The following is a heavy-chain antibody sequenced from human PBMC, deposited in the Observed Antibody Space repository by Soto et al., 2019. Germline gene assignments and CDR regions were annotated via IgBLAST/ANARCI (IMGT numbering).Heavy chain of an antibody. V-gene: IGHV3-30*18. J-gene: IGHJ4*02. CDR3: AKEGPITNWYFDY. Sequence: QVQLVESGGGVVQPGRSLRLSCAASGFTFSSYGMHWVRQAPGKGLEWVTVISYDGKVAYYVDSVEGRFTISRDNSKNTLYLQMNSLRTEDTAMYYCAKEGPITNWYFDYWGQGTLVTVSS. CDR2: ISYDGKVA. D-gene: IGHD1-1*01. CDR1: GFTFSSYG.